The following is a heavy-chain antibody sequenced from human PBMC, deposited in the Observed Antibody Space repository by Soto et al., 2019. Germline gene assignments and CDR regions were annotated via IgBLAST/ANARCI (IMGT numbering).Heavy chain of an antibody. CDR3: ARDPRNYDYVWGTEDDAFDI. J-gene: IGHJ3*02. V-gene: IGHV3-11*06. D-gene: IGHD3-16*01. CDR2: ISSSSSYT. CDR1: GFTFSDYY. Sequence: PGGSLRLSCAASGFTFSDYYMSWIRQAPGKGLEWVSYISSSSSYTNYADSVKGRFTISRDNAKNSLYLQMNSLRAEDTAVYHCARDPRNYDYVWGTEDDAFDIWGQGTMVTVSS.